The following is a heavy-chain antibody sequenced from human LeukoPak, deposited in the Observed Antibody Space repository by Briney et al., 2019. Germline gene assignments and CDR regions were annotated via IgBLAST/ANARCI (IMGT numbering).Heavy chain of an antibody. J-gene: IGHJ4*02. Sequence: ASVKVPCKASGYTFTSFGISWVRQAPGQGLEWMRWISAYNGNTNYAQKLQGRVTMTTATSTSTAYMELRSLRSDDTAVYYCAIDLGEWGAIFCDYWGQGTLVTVSS. D-gene: IGHD3-16*01. CDR3: AIDLGEWGAIFCDY. V-gene: IGHV1-18*01. CDR2: ISAYNGNT. CDR1: GYTFTSFG.